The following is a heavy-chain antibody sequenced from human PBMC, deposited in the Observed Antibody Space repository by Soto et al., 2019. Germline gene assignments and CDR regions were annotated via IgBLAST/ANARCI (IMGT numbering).Heavy chain of an antibody. CDR2: ISGSGDNT. V-gene: IGHV3-23*01. Sequence: EVQLLESGGGLVQPGGSLRLSCAASGFTFSSYAMRWVRQAPVKGLEWVSAISGSGDNTYYADSVKGRFTISRDNSKNPLSLQMNSLRAEDTAVYYCARRGSGSYYDYWGQGTLVTVSS. J-gene: IGHJ4*02. CDR1: GFTFSSYA. D-gene: IGHD1-26*01. CDR3: ARRGSGSYYDY.